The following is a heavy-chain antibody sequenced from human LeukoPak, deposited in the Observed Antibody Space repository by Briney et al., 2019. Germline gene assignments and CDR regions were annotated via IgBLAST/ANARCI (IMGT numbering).Heavy chain of an antibody. Sequence: GGSLRLSCAASGFTFDDYTMHWVRQAPGKGLEWVSSISSSSSYIYYADSVKGRFTISRDNAKNSLYLQMNSLRAEDTAVYYCARGYYYDSSGPNWFDPWGQGTLVTVSS. CDR2: ISSSSSYI. CDR1: GFTFDDYT. V-gene: IGHV3-21*01. D-gene: IGHD3-22*01. J-gene: IGHJ5*02. CDR3: ARGYYYDSSGPNWFDP.